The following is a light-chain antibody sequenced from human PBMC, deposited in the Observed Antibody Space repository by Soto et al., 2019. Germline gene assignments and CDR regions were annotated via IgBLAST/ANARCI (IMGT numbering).Light chain of an antibody. CDR2: DAS. CDR1: QDISNR. CDR3: QQYVNLVT. J-gene: IGKJ4*01. V-gene: IGKV1-33*01. Sequence: DXQXTQSXSSXXXXVGXRXXXTXXASQDISNRLNWYQQKPGKAPKLLINDASNLEAGVPSRFSGSGSGTDFTFTISSLQPEDIATYYCQQYVNLVTFGGGTKLEIK.